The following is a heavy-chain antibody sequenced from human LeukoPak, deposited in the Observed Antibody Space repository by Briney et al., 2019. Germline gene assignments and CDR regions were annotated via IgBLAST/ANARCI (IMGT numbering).Heavy chain of an antibody. J-gene: IGHJ6*03. V-gene: IGHV4-59*10. CDR1: GGSLSSYY. CDR3: ARTRHLGYCSSTSCYKDGGYYYYYMDV. Sequence: SETLSLTCAVYGGSLSSYYRSWIRQPAGKGLEWIGRIYTSGSPNYNPSLKSRVTMSVDTSKKQFSLKLSSVTAADTAVYYCARTRHLGYCSSTSCYKDGGYYYYYMDVWGKGTTVTVSS. D-gene: IGHD2-2*01. CDR2: IYTSGSP.